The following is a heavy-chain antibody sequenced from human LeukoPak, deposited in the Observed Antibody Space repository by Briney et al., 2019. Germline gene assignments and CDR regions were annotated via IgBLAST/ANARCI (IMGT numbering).Heavy chain of an antibody. CDR3: ARDRASGWYPSFFECNRGDMDV. Sequence: GGSLRLSCAASGFTFSTYAMHWVRQAPGKGLEWVAVISYDGRNKYYADSVKGRFTISRDNPKNTLYLQMNSLRAEDTAVYYCARDRASGWYPSFFECNRGDMDVWGQGTTVTVSS. CDR2: ISYDGRNK. J-gene: IGHJ6*02. CDR1: GFTFSTYA. V-gene: IGHV3-30-3*01. D-gene: IGHD6-19*01.